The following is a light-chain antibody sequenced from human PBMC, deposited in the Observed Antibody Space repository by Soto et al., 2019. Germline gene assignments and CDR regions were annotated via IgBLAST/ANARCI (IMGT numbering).Light chain of an antibody. Sequence: TQSPGTLSLSPGERATLSCRASQSVSNNYLAWYQQKPGEAPKLLIYAASTLQSGVPSRFSGSGSGTDFTLTISSLQPEDVATYYCQKYNSAPRTFGQGTKVDIK. CDR1: QSVSNNY. CDR3: QKYNSAPRT. J-gene: IGKJ1*01. CDR2: AAS. V-gene: IGKV1-27*01.